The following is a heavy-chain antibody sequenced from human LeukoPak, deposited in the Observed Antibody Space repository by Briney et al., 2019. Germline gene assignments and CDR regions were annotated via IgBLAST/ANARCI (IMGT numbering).Heavy chain of an antibody. Sequence: SETLSLTCTVSGGSISNNFWSWIRQPPGKGREWFVYINYSGRTNYNPSLKSRVTMSVDTSKNQFSLKLTSVTAADTAVYYCARDPAGYFDLWGRGTLVTVSS. V-gene: IGHV4-59*01. CDR1: GGSISNNF. CDR3: ARDPAGYFDL. CDR2: INYSGRT. J-gene: IGHJ2*01.